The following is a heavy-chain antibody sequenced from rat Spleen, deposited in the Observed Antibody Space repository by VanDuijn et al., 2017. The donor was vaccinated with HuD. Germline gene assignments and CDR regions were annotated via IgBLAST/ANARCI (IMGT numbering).Heavy chain of an antibody. D-gene: IGHD1-11*01. CDR1: GFTFSDYG. Sequence: EVQLVESGGGLVQPGRSLKLSCAASGFTFSDYGVAWFRQAPTKGLEWVATISYGDSSGHSSTYYRDSVNGRFTISRDKVQNTQYLQRDSLRAEDTATDYCARRHYGETDYGDSWGQGGRVT. CDR2: ISYGDSSGHSST. CDR3: ARRHYGETDYGDS. V-gene: IGHV5-29*01. J-gene: IGHJ2*01.